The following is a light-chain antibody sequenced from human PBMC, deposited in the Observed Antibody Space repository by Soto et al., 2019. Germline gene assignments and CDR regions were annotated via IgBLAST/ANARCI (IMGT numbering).Light chain of an antibody. CDR2: DNN. CDR1: SSNIGNNY. J-gene: IGLJ2*01. CDR3: GTWDSRLRVVV. V-gene: IGLV1-51*01. Sequence: QSVLTQPPSVSAAPRQKVAISCSGSSSNIGNNYVSWYHRVPGSAPKLLIYDNNERPSGIPDRFSGSKSGTSATLDITGPQTGDGGDSYCGTWDSRLRVVVFGGGTKLTVL.